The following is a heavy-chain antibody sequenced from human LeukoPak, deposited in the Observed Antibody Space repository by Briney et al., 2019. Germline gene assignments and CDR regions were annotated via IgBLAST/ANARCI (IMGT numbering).Heavy chain of an antibody. CDR1: GFTFSSYG. D-gene: IGHD2-2*01. CDR2: IWYDGSKK. CDR3: ARDHCSSTSCYPDY. V-gene: IGHV3-33*01. Sequence: GGSLRLSCAASGFTFSSYGMHWVRQAPGKGLEWVAVIWYDGSKKYYADSVKGRFTISRDNSKNTLYLQMNSLRAEDTAVYYCARDHCSSTSCYPDYWGQGTLVTVSS. J-gene: IGHJ4*02.